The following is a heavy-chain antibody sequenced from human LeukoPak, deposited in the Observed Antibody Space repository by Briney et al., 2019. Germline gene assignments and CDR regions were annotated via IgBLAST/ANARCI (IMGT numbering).Heavy chain of an antibody. Sequence: APVKVSCKASGYTFTEYYMHWLRQAPGLVFEWMGSINPNSGDTYYSPEFQGRVTLTRDTSIKTAYMEMNSLKSDDTAVYYCVRDIAPIGSWWFDPWGQGTLIIVPS. V-gene: IGHV1-2*02. D-gene: IGHD2-15*01. CDR1: GYTFTEYY. CDR2: INPNSGDT. CDR3: VRDIAPIGSWWFDP. J-gene: IGHJ5*02.